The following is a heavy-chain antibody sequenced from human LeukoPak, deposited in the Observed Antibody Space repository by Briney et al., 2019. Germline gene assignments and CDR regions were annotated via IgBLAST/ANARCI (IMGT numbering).Heavy chain of an antibody. V-gene: IGHV3-48*03. D-gene: IGHD3-10*01. J-gene: IGHJ4*02. CDR1: GFTFSSYD. CDR3: ARGTQSPVSGYFDF. Sequence: GGSLRLSCAVSGFTFSSYDMNWVRQAPGKGLEWVSYISSTGTTMQYADSVRGRFTIARDNTKNSLYLPMNSLRAEDTAVYYCARGTQSPVSGYFDFWGQGTLVTVSS. CDR2: ISSTGTTM.